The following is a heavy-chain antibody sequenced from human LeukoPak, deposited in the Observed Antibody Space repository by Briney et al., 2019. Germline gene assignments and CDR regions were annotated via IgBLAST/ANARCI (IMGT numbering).Heavy chain of an antibody. J-gene: IGHJ5*02. V-gene: IGHV3-48*02. D-gene: IGHD3-22*01. CDR3: ARERASDYYDSSGFFS. Sequence: GGSLRLSCAASGFIFSTYSMNWVRQAPGKGLEWISYITSSSTTTYYAESVRGRFTVSRDNAKNSLYLQMNSLRDEDTAVYYCARERASDYYDSSGFFSWGQGTLVTVSS. CDR2: ITSSSTTT. CDR1: GFIFSTYS.